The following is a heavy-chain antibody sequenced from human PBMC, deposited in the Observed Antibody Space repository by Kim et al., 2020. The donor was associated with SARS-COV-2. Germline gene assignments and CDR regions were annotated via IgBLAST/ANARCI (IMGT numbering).Heavy chain of an antibody. J-gene: IGHJ5*02. V-gene: IGHV5-51*01. Sequence: YSQSFQGQVTISADKSISTAYLQWSSLKASDTAMYYCARWELQLGLSFDPWGQGTLVTVSS. D-gene: IGHD1-26*01. CDR3: ARWELQLGLSFDP.